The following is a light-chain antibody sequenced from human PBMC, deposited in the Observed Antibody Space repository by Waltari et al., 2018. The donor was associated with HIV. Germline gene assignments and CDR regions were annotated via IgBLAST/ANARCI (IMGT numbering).Light chain of an antibody. CDR3: NSYAGSNNVV. V-gene: IGLV2-8*01. CDR1: SSDVGGYNY. CDR2: EVS. J-gene: IGLJ2*01. Sequence: QSALTQPPSASGSPGQSVTISCTGTSSDVGGYNYVSWYQQHPGKAPKLMIYEVSKRPSGVPDVFSGSKSGNTASLTVSGLQAEDEADYYCNSYAGSNNVVFGGGTKVTVL.